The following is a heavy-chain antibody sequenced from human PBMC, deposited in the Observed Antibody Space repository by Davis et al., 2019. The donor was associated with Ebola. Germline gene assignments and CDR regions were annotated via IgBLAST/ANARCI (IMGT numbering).Heavy chain of an antibody. CDR2: IYYSGST. V-gene: IGHV4-59*08. Sequence: SETLSLTCTVSSGSISSYYWSWIRQPPGKGLEWIGYIYYSGSTYYNPSLKSRVTISVDTSKNQFSLKLSSVTAADTAVYYCARRFDYWGQGTLVTVSS. CDR1: SGSISSYY. J-gene: IGHJ4*02. CDR3: ARRFDY.